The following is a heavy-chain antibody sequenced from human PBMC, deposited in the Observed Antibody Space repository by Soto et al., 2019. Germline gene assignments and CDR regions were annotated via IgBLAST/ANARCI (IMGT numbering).Heavy chain of an antibody. J-gene: IGHJ5*02. V-gene: IGHV4-30-2*01. CDR2: IYHSGST. Sequence: PSETLSLTCAVSGGSISSGGYSWSWIRQPPGKGLEWIGYIYHSGSTYYNPSLKSRVTISVDRSKNQFSLKLSSVTAADTAVYYCARGTTVAPSENWFDPWGQGTLVTVSS. D-gene: IGHD4-17*01. CDR1: GGSISSGGYS. CDR3: ARGTTVAPSENWFDP.